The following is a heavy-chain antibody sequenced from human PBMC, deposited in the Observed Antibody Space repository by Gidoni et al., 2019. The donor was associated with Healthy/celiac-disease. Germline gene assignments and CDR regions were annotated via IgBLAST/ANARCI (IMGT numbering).Heavy chain of an antibody. CDR3: ARGEYYYDSSGYYFDY. J-gene: IGHJ4*02. CDR1: GGTFSSYA. V-gene: IGHV1-69*01. CDR2: IIPIFGTA. Sequence: QVQLVQSGAEVKTPGSSVKVSCKASGGTFSSYAISWVRQAPGQGLEWMGGIIPIFGTANYAQKFQGRVTITADESTSTAYMELSSLRSEDTAVYYCARGEYYYDSSGYYFDYWGQGTLVTVSS. D-gene: IGHD3-22*01.